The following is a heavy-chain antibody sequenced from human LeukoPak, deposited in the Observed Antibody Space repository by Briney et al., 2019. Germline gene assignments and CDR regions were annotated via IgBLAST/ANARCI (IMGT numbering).Heavy chain of an antibody. CDR1: GFTFSSYA. J-gene: IGHJ4*02. CDR3: ARAKYYDSSGYYQGFFDY. Sequence: RGGSLRLSCAASGFTFSSYAMHWVRQAPGKGLEYVSAISSNGDSTYYANSVKGRFTISRDNSKNTLYLQMGSLRAEDMAVYYCARAKYYDSSGYYQGFFDYWGQGTLVTVSS. V-gene: IGHV3-64*01. D-gene: IGHD3-22*01. CDR2: ISSNGDST.